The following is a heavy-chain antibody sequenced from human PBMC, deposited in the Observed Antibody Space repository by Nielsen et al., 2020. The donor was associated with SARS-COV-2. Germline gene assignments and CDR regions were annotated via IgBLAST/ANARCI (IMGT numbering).Heavy chain of an antibody. V-gene: IGHV4-39*01. CDR1: GGSISSSSYY. Sequence: SETLSLTCTVSGGSISSSSYYWGWIRQPPGKGLEWIGSIYYSGSTYYNPSLKSRVTMSVDTSKNQFSLKLSSVTAADTAVYYCARNWNYARWGNYYYGMDVWGQGTTVTVSS. CDR2: IYYSGST. J-gene: IGHJ6*02. D-gene: IGHD1-7*01. CDR3: ARNWNYARWGNYYYGMDV.